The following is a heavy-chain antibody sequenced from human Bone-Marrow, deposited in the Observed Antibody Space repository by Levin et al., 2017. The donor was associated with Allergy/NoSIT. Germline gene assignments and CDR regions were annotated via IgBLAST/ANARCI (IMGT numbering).Heavy chain of an antibody. Sequence: AGESLKISCAASGFIFSSYWMHWVRQAPGKGLVWVSRINSDGSSTGYADSVRGRFTISRDNAKNTLYLQMNSLRAEDTAVYYCARPRVVVAAPDFDYWGQGTLVTVSS. CDR1: GFIFSSYW. D-gene: IGHD2-15*01. CDR2: INSDGSST. V-gene: IGHV3-74*01. CDR3: ARPRVVVAAPDFDY. J-gene: IGHJ4*02.